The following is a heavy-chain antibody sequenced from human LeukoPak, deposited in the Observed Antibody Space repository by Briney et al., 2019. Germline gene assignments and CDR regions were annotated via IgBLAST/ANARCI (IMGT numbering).Heavy chain of an antibody. CDR2: IYWDDDK. CDR1: GFSLSTSGVG. Sequence: SGPTLVNPTQTLTLTCTFSGFSLSTSGVGVGWIRQPPGKALEWLALIYWDDDKRYSPSLKSRLTITKDTSKNQVVLTMTNMDPVDTATYYCARLSRDGYNLRTPFDYWGQGTLVTVSS. CDR3: ARLSRDGYNLRTPFDY. J-gene: IGHJ4*02. D-gene: IGHD5-24*01. V-gene: IGHV2-5*02.